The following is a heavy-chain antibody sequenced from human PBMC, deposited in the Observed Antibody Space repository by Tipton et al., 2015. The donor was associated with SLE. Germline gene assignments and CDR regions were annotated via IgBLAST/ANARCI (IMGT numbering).Heavy chain of an antibody. CDR2: VFSSGTT. V-gene: IGHV4-31*03. CDR3: VKSVVVVSPRDYYYYMDV. CDR1: SGSVSSGAYY. Sequence: TLSLTCTVSSGSVSSGAYYWSWIRQHPGKGLEWIGYVFSSGTTYYNPSLQGRLSMSLDTSKNQLSLQLSSVTSADTAVYYCVKSVVVVSPRDYYYYMDVWGKGTTVTVSS. D-gene: IGHD2-15*01. J-gene: IGHJ6*03.